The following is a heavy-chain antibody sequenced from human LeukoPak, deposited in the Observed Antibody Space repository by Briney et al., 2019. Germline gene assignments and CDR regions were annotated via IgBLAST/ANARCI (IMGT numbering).Heavy chain of an antibody. Sequence: GGSLRLSCAASGFTFSDHYMDWVRQAPGKGLEWVGRSRDKANSYTTEYAASVKGRFTISRDDSQNSLYLQMNSLETEDTAVYYCASARPDSSGYYYFDFWGQGTLVTVSS. CDR3: ASARPDSSGYYYFDF. CDR1: GFTFSDHY. J-gene: IGHJ4*02. V-gene: IGHV3-72*01. D-gene: IGHD6-19*01. CDR2: SRDKANSYTT.